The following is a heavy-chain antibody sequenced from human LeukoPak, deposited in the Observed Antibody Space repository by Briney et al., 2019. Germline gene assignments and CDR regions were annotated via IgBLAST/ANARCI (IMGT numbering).Heavy chain of an antibody. J-gene: IGHJ4*02. V-gene: IGHV4-39*01. CDR1: SGSISNDRFN. CDR3: ASRYSSCWYVFDY. Sequence: SETLSLTCTVSSGSISNDRFNWAWIRQPPGKGLEWIGSVYYSRSTYYDPSLKSRVSILVDTSKNQFSLKLSSVTAADTAVYYCASRYSSCWYVFDYWGQGILVTVSS. D-gene: IGHD6-13*01. CDR2: VYYSRST.